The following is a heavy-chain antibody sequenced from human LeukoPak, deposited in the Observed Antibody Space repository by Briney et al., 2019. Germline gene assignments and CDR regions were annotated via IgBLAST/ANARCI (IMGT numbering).Heavy chain of an antibody. CDR3: ARGGSRYQLLNWFDP. Sequence: SETLSLTCTVSGCSISSGYYWGWIRQPPGKGLEWIGSIYHSGSTYYNPSLRSRVTISVDTSKNQFSLKLSSVTAADTAVYYCARGGSRYQLLNWFDPWGQGTLVTVSS. CDR2: IYHSGST. V-gene: IGHV4-38-2*02. CDR1: GCSISSGYY. J-gene: IGHJ5*02. D-gene: IGHD2-2*01.